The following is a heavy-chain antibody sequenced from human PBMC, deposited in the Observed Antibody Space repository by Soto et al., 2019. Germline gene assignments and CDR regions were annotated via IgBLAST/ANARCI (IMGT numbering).Heavy chain of an antibody. CDR2: ISSSGSTI. J-gene: IGHJ6*02. CDR1: GFAFSSYE. V-gene: IGHV3-48*03. D-gene: IGHD6-19*01. CDR3: ARGWQWLAYATDV. Sequence: GSRRLSCAASGFAFSSYEMNWVRQAPGKGLEWVSYISSSGSTIYYADSVKGRFTISRDNAKNTLYLQMNSLRAEDTAVYYCARGWQWLAYATDVWGPGISVTVFS.